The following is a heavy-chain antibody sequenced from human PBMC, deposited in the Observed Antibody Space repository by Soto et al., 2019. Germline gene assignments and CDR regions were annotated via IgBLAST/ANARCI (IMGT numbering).Heavy chain of an antibody. CDR1: GFTFSSYG. CDR2: ISYDGSNK. D-gene: IGHD2-21*01. CDR3: AKDLWITVYYYYGMDV. Sequence: VGSLRLSCAASGFTFSSYGMHWVRQAPGKGLEWVAVISYDGSNKYYADSVKGRFTISRDNSKNTLYLQMNSLRAEDTAVYYCAKDLWITVYYYYGMDVWGQGTTVTVSS. V-gene: IGHV3-30*18. J-gene: IGHJ6*02.